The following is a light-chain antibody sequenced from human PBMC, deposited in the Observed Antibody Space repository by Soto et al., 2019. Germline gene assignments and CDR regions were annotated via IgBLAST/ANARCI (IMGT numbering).Light chain of an antibody. CDR2: ASS. CDR3: QETHIFPFP. J-gene: IGKJ3*01. Sequence: DIQMTQSPASVSASVGDSVTITCRASQDISGWLACYQQRPGTAPHLLIYASSTLNSGVPSRFSGSGSGTDFSLTISGLQPEDFSTYFCQETHIFPFPFGPATRV. CDR1: QDISGW. V-gene: IGKV1-12*01.